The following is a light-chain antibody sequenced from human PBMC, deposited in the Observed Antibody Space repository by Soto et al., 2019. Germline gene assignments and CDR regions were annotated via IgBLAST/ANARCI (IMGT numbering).Light chain of an antibody. J-gene: IGKJ1*01. Sequence: LGMTQSPATMSVSPWRIATFSGRASQSVSNNYLAWYQQKPGQAPRLLIYGASNRATGIPDRFSGSGSGTDFTLTISRLEPEDFAVYYCQQYGSSGTFGQGTKVDIK. CDR1: QSVSNNY. CDR3: QQYGSSGT. V-gene: IGKV3-20*01. CDR2: GAS.